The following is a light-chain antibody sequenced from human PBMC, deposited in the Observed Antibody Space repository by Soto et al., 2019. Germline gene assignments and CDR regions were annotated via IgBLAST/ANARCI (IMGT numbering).Light chain of an antibody. CDR2: GAS. Sequence: EIVMTHSPAILSVSPGERATLSWGASQTVRSNLAWFQQKPGQAPRLLIYGASSRATGIPARFSGSGSGTEFTLTISSLQSDDFAVYYCQQYNKWLAWTFGQGTKVDIK. CDR3: QQYNKWLAWT. CDR1: QTVRSN. J-gene: IGKJ1*01. V-gene: IGKV3-15*01.